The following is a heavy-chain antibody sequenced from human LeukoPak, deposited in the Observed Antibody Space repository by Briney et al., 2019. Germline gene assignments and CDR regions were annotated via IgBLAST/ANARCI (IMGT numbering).Heavy chain of an antibody. CDR3: ARDRGGRVVPAAIFDP. CDR1: GYTFTSYY. V-gene: IGHV1-2*06. Sequence: ASVKVSCKASGYTFTSYYMHWVRQAPGLGLEWMGRINPNSGGTNYAQKFQGRVTMTGDTSISTAYMELSRLRSDDTAVYYCARDRGGRVVPAAIFDPWGQGTLVTVSS. D-gene: IGHD2-2*01. J-gene: IGHJ5*02. CDR2: INPNSGGT.